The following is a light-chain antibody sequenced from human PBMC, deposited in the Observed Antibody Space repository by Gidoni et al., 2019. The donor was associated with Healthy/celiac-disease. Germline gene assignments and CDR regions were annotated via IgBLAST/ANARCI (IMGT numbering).Light chain of an antibody. CDR1: QDISNY. CDR2: DAS. J-gene: IGKJ3*01. CDR3: QQYDNLAFT. Sequence: DIQMTQSPSSLSASVGDRVTITCQASQDISNYLNWYQQKPGKAPKLLIYDASNLETGVPSRFSGGGSGTDFTFTISSLQPEDIATYYCQQYDNLAFTFGPGTKVDIK. V-gene: IGKV1-33*01.